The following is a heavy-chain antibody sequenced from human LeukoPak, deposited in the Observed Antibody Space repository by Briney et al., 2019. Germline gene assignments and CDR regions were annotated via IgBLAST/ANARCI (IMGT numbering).Heavy chain of an antibody. J-gene: IGHJ4*02. CDR1: GFTFSSYG. D-gene: IGHD6-19*01. CDR2: ITYDGSNK. CDR3: ANGVAVAGTPPFDY. V-gene: IGHV3-30*18. Sequence: GRSLRLSCAASGFTFSSYGMHWVRQAPGKGLEWVAGITYDGSNKYSVDSVKGRFTISRDNSKNTLYLQMNSLRAEDTAVYYCANGVAVAGTPPFDYWGQGTLVTVSS.